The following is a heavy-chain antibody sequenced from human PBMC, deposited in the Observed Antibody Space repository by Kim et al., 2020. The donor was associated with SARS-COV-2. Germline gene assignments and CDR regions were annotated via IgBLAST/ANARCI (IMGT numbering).Heavy chain of an antibody. V-gene: IGHV4-34*01. CDR1: GGSFSGYY. Sequence: SETLSLTCAVYGGSFSGYYWSWIRQPPGKGLEWIGEINHSGSTNYNPSLKIRVTISVDTSKNQFSLKLSSVTAADTAAYYCSGVLFLVGGLGYSGQGTL. CDR3: SGVLFLVGGLGY. D-gene: IGHD3-16*01. J-gene: IGHJ1*01. CDR2: INHSGST.